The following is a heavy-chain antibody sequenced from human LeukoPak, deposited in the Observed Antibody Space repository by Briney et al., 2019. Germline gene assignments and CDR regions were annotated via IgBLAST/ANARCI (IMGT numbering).Heavy chain of an antibody. CDR1: GGSISSSSYY. CDR3: ASTILWSKRVWHFDY. Sequence: PSETLSLTCTVSGGSISSSSYYWGWIRQPPGKGLEWIGSIYYSGSTYYNPSLKSRVTISVDTSKNQFSLKLSSVTAADTAVYYCASTILWSKRVWHFDYWGQGTLVTVSS. D-gene: IGHD3-3*01. V-gene: IGHV4-39*07. CDR2: IYYSGST. J-gene: IGHJ4*02.